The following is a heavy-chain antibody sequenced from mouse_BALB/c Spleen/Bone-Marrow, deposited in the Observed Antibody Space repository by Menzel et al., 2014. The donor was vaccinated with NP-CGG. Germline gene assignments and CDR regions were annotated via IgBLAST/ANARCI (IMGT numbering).Heavy chain of an antibody. CDR2: INPDSSTI. CDR3: ARLGYYGYFDY. CDR1: GFDFSRYW. V-gene: IGHV4-1*02. Sequence: DVHLVESGGGLVQPGGSLKLSCAASGFDFSRYWMSWVRQAPGKGLEWIGEINPDSSTINYTPSLKDKFIISRGNAKNTLYLQMSKVRSEDTALYYCARLGYYGYFDYWGQGTTLTVSS. D-gene: IGHD2-3*01. J-gene: IGHJ2*01.